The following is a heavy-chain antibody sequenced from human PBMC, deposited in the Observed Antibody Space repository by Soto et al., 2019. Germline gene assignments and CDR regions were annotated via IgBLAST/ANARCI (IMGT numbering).Heavy chain of an antibody. V-gene: IGHV5-51*01. CDR2: IYPGDSDT. D-gene: IGHD3-9*01. Sequence: GESLKISCKGSGYSFTSYWIGWVRQMPGKGLEWMGIIYPGDSDTRYSPSFQGQVTISADKSISTAYLQWSSLKASDTAMYYCARRIVDYDILTGYYVDYGMDVWGQGTTVTVSS. J-gene: IGHJ6*02. CDR3: ARRIVDYDILTGYYVDYGMDV. CDR1: GYSFTSYW.